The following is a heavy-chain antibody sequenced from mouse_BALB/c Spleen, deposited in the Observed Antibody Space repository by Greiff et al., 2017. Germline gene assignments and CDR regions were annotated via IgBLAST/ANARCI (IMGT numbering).Heavy chain of an antibody. CDR2: IWAGGST. V-gene: IGHV2-9*02. CDR1: GFSLTSYG. CDR3: ASYYGSSYWYFDV. D-gene: IGHD1-1*01. J-gene: IGHJ1*01. Sequence: VKLVESGPGLVAPSQSLSITCTVSGFSLTSYGVHWVRQPPGKGLEWLGVIWAGGSTNYNSALMSRLSISKDNSKSQVFLKMNSLQTDDTAMYYCASYYGSSYWYFDVWGAGTTVTVSS.